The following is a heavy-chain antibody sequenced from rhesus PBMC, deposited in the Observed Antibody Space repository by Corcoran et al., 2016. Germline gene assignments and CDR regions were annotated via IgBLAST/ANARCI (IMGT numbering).Heavy chain of an antibody. V-gene: IGHV3-8*01. J-gene: IGHJ3*01. D-gene: IGHD6-31*01. Sequence: EVQLVEAGGGLVQPGGSLRLSCTGSGFTFGSYYMYWVRQAPGKGLEWVSAINTSVGSPWYTDSVKGRFTISKENAKNTLYLQMDSLRAEDTAVYYCARDQQRLVPHDAFDFWGQGLRVTVSS. CDR2: INTSVGSP. CDR1: GFTFGSYY. CDR3: ARDQQRLVPHDAFDF.